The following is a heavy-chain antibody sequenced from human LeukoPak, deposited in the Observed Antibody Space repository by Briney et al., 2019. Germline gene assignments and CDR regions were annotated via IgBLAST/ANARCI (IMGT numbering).Heavy chain of an antibody. D-gene: IGHD2-15*01. J-gene: IGHJ6*02. Sequence: PGGSLRLSCAASGFTFSSYAMHWVRQAPGKGLEWVAVISYDGSSKYYADSVKGRFTISRDNSKNTLYLQMNSLRAEDTAVYYCARDSPAYCSGGSCFSGGMDVWGQGTTVTVSS. CDR3: ARDSPAYCSGGSCFSGGMDV. CDR2: ISYDGSSK. V-gene: IGHV3-30-3*01. CDR1: GFTFSSYA.